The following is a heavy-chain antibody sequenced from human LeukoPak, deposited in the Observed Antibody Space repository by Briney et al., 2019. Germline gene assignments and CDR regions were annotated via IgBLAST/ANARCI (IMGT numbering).Heavy chain of an antibody. D-gene: IGHD2-15*01. CDR3: SSRYCSGGNCYFH. CDR2: IRSKANSYAT. J-gene: IGHJ4*02. V-gene: IGHV3-73*01. Sequence: PGGSLRLSCAASGFTFSGSAMHWVRQASGKGLEWVGRIRSKANSYATAYAASVKGRFTISRDDSKNTAYLQMNSLKTEDTAVYYCSSRYCSGGNCYFHWGQGTLVTVSS. CDR1: GFTFSGSA.